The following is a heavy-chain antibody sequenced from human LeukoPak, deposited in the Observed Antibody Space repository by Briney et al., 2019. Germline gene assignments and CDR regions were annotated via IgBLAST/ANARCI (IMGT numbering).Heavy chain of an antibody. D-gene: IGHD2-15*01. J-gene: IGHJ4*02. CDR3: ARGYCSGGSCYYFDY. V-gene: IGHV1-2*02. CDR1: GYTFTSYD. Sequence: GASVKVSCKASGYTFTSYDINWVRQATGQGLEWMGWINPNSGGTNYAQKFQGRVTMTRDTSISTAYMELSRLRSDDTAVYYCARGYCSGGSCYYFDYWGQGTLVTVSS. CDR2: INPNSGGT.